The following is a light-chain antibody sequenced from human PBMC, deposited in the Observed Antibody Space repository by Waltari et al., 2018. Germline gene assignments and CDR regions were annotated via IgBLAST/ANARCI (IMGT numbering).Light chain of an antibody. CDR3: QQRSNWPLT. V-gene: IGKV3-11*01. CDR1: QSVRLY. Sequence: EIVLTQSPDTLSLSPGERAPHSCRASQSVRLYFAWYQKKPGQAPRLLIYDASNRATGIPARFSGSGSGTDFTLTISSLEPEDFAVYYCQQRSNWPLTFGGGTKVEIK. CDR2: DAS. J-gene: IGKJ4*01.